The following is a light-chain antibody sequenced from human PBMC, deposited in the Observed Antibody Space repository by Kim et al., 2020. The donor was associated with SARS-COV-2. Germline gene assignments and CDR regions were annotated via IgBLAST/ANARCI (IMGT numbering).Light chain of an antibody. Sequence: QSVLTQTPSVSAAPGQKVTISCSGSSSNIGNNYVSWYQQLPGTAPKLLIFDNDKRPSGIPDRFSGSKSGTSATLGITGLRPGDEADYYCGTWDSSLSAAVFGGGTQLTVL. CDR1: SSNIGNNY. CDR3: GTWDSSLSAAV. V-gene: IGLV1-51*01. J-gene: IGLJ2*01. CDR2: DND.